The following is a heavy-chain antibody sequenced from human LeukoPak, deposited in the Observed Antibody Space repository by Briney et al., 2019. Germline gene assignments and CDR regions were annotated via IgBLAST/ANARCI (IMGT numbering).Heavy chain of an antibody. CDR1: GFTVSSSY. CDR3: ARVLAVAGPFDY. Sequence: GGSLRLSCAASGFTVSSSYMSWVRQAPGKGLEWVSIIYSGGTTSYADTAKGRFTVSRDNSKNTLFLQMNSLGADDTAVYYCARVLAVAGPFDYWGQGTLVTVSS. D-gene: IGHD6-19*01. J-gene: IGHJ4*02. CDR2: IYSGGTT. V-gene: IGHV3-53*01.